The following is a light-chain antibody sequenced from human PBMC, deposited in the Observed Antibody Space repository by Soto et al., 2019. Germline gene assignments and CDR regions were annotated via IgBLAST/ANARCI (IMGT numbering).Light chain of an antibody. CDR3: CSYAGISTFVL. Sequence: QSALTQPASVSESPGQSITISCTGTSSDVGSYNLVSWYQQHPDKAPKLMIYDDNKRPSGVSNRFSGSKSGNTASLTISGLQAEDEADYYCCSYAGISTFVLFGGGTKLTVL. CDR1: SSDVGSYNL. V-gene: IGLV2-23*02. CDR2: DDN. J-gene: IGLJ2*01.